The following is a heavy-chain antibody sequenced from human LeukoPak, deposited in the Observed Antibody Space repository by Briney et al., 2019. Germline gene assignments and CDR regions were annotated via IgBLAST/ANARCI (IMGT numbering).Heavy chain of an antibody. Sequence: GESLKISCKGSGYSFTSYWIGWVRQMPGKGLEWMGIIYPGDSDTRYSPSFQGQVTISADKSISTAYLQWSSLKASDTAIYYCARLPYYYGSGTYSHGIDYWGQGTLVTVSS. CDR3: ARLPYYYGSGTYSHGIDY. CDR1: GYSFTSYW. V-gene: IGHV5-51*01. CDR2: IYPGDSDT. J-gene: IGHJ4*02. D-gene: IGHD3-10*01.